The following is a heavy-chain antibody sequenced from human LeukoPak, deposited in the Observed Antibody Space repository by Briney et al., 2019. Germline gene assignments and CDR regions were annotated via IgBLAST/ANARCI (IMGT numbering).Heavy chain of an antibody. D-gene: IGHD3-3*01. CDR3: ARPESNYDFWSGPADY. CDR1: GYSFTSYW. J-gene: IGHJ4*02. V-gene: IGHV5-51*01. Sequence: GESLKISCKGSGYSFTSYWIGWVRQMPGKGLEWMGIIYPGDSDTRYSPSFQGQVTISADKSTSTAYLQWSSLKASDTAMYYCARPESNYDFWSGPADYWGQGTLVTVSS. CDR2: IYPGDSDT.